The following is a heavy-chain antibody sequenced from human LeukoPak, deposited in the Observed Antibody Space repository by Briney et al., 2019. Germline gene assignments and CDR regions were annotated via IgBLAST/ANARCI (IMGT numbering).Heavy chain of an antibody. CDR2: ISSSGSTI. J-gene: IGHJ4*02. CDR3: TRGDRDGYRLYYFDY. Sequence: GGSLRLSCAASGFTFSSYEMNWVRQAPGKGLEWVSYISSSGSTIYYADSVKGRFTISRDNAKNSLYLQMNSLRAEDTAVYYCTRGDRDGYRLYYFDYWGQGILVTVSS. V-gene: IGHV3-48*03. CDR1: GFTFSSYE. D-gene: IGHD5-24*01.